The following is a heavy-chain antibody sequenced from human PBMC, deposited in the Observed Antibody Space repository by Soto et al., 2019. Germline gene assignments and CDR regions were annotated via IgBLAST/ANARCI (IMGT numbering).Heavy chain of an antibody. D-gene: IGHD1-1*01. J-gene: IGHJ6*02. CDR2: ISYEGSNT. CDR1: GFTFGTYA. CDR3: ARVTPGNNLYYFSGMDV. Sequence: GGSLRLSCVASGFTFGTYAIHWVRQAQGKGLQWVALISYEGSNTYYADSVKGRFTVSRDNSKSTLYLQMNSLRPEDTGVYYCARVTPGNNLYYFSGMDVWGQGTSVTISS. V-gene: IGHV3-30-3*01.